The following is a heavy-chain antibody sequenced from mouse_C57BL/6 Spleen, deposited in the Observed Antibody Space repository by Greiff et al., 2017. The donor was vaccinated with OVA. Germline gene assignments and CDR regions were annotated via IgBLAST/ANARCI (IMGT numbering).Heavy chain of an antibody. V-gene: IGHV5-9*01. J-gene: IGHJ3*01. D-gene: IGHD2-3*01. CDR3: ARHGGYSSFAY. CDR2: ISGGGGNT. CDR1: GFIFSSYT. Sequence: EVKLVESGGGLVKPGGSLKLSCAASGFIFSSYTMSWVRQTPEKRLEWVATISGGGGNTYYPDRVKGRFTISRDNAKNTLYLQMSSLRSEDTALYYCARHGGYSSFAYWGQGTLVTVSA.